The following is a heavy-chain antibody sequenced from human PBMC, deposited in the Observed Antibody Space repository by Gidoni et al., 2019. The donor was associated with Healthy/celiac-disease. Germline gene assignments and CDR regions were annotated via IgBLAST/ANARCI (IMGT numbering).Heavy chain of an antibody. V-gene: IGHV4-39*01. CDR3: ASENLENWFDP. CDR1: GGSISSSSYY. Sequence: QLQLQESGPGLVKPSETLSLTCTVSGGSISSSSYYWGWIRQPPGKGLEWIGSIYYSGSTYYNPSLKSRVTISVDTSKNQFSLKLSSVTAADTAVYYCASENLENWFDPWGQGTLVTVSS. CDR2: IYYSGST. J-gene: IGHJ5*02.